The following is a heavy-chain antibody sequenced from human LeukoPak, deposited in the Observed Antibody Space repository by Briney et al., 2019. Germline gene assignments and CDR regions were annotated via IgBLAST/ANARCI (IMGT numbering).Heavy chain of an antibody. CDR1: GGSISSGSYY. CDR3: ARITITMVRGALFDY. J-gene: IGHJ4*02. CDR2: IYTSGST. Sequence: SETLSLTCTVSGGSISSGSYYWSWIRQPAGKGLEWIGRIYTSGSTNYNPSLKSRVTISVDTSKNQFSLKLSSVTAADTAVYYCARITITMVRGALFDYWGQGTLVTVSS. V-gene: IGHV4-61*02. D-gene: IGHD3-10*01.